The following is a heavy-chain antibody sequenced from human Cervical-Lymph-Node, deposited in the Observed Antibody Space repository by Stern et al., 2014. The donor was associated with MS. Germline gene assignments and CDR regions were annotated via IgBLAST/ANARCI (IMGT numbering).Heavy chain of an antibody. D-gene: IGHD2-15*01. CDR1: GFSLSTSGMC. CDR2: IDWDDDK. V-gene: IGHV2-70*13. Sequence: QITLKESGPALVKPTQTLTLTCTFSGFSLSTSGMCVSWIRKPPGKALECLALIDWDDDKYSSTSLKTRLTMSKDTSKNQVVLTMTNMDPVDTATYFCARRHCSARGPFDYWGQGTLVTVSS. J-gene: IGHJ4*02. CDR3: ARRHCSARGPFDY.